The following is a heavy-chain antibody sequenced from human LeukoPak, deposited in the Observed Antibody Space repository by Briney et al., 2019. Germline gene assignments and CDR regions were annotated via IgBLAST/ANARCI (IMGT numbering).Heavy chain of an antibody. CDR2: ISYDGSNK. D-gene: IGHD2-15*01. CDR1: GFTFSSYG. CDR3: ARAGYCSGGTCVYYFDY. J-gene: IGHJ4*02. Sequence: PGGSLRLSCAASGFTFSSYGMHWVRQAPGMGLEWVAVISYDGSNKYYADSVKGRFTISRDNSKNTLYLQMNSLRAEDTAVYYCARAGYCSGGTCVYYFDYWGQGTLVTFSS. V-gene: IGHV3-30*03.